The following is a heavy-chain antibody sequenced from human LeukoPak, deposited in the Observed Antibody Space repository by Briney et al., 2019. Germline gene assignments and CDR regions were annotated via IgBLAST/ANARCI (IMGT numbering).Heavy chain of an antibody. V-gene: IGHV4-39*07. D-gene: IGHD4-17*01. CDR1: GVSISSSNSY. CDR3: ARDENYGDYVMYDAFDI. J-gene: IGHJ3*02. Sequence: PSETLSLTCTVSGVSISSSNSYWGWIRQPPGKGLEWIGRIYTSGSTNYNPSLKSRVTMSVDTSKNQFSLKLSPVTAADTAVYYCARDENYGDYVMYDAFDIWGQGTMVTVSS. CDR2: IYTSGST.